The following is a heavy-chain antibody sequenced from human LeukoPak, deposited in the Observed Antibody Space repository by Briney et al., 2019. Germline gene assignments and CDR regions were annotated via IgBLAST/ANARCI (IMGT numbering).Heavy chain of an antibody. Sequence: ASVKVSCKVSGYTLTELSMHWVRQAPGKGLEWMGGFDPEDGETIYAQKFQGRVTMTEDTSTDTAYMELSGLRSEDTAVYYCATDPSSSWGMDVWGQGTTVTVSS. J-gene: IGHJ6*02. D-gene: IGHD6-13*01. CDR2: FDPEDGET. V-gene: IGHV1-24*01. CDR1: GYTLTELS. CDR3: ATDPSSSWGMDV.